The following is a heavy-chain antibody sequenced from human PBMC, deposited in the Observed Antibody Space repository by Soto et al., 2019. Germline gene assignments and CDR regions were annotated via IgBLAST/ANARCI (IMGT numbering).Heavy chain of an antibody. J-gene: IGHJ6*02. CDR1: GFTFSSYA. Sequence: GESLRLSCAASGFTFSSYAMSWVRQAPGKGLEWVSAISGSGGSTYYADSVKGRFTISRDNSKNTLYLQMNSLGAEDTAVYYCAKDRVVARGYYYYGMDVWGQGTTVTVSS. CDR3: AKDRVVARGYYYYGMDV. D-gene: IGHD2-15*01. V-gene: IGHV3-23*01. CDR2: ISGSGGST.